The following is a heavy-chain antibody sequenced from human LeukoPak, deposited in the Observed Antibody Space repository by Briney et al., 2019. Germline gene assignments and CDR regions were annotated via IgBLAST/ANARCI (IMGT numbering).Heavy chain of an antibody. J-gene: IGHJ4*02. V-gene: IGHV3-21*04. CDR2: ISSSSSYI. CDR3: AKADTAMVTADY. CDR1: GFTFSSFS. Sequence: GGSLRLSCAASGFTFSSFSMNYVRQAPGKGLEWVSSISSSSSYIYYADSVKGRFTISRDNAKNSLYLQMNSLRTEDTALYYCAKADTAMVTADYWGQGTLVTVSS. D-gene: IGHD5-18*01.